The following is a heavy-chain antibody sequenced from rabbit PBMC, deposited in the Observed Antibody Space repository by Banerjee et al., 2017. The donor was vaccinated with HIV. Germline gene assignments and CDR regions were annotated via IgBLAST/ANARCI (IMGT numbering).Heavy chain of an antibody. CDR1: GFSFNSYY. J-gene: IGHJ4*01. Sequence: QEQLEESGGDLVKPEGSLTLTCTASGFSFNSYYMWWVRQAPGKGLEWIACINTSSGSTVYATWAKGRFTISRTSSTTVALQMTSLTAADTATYFCARDLAGVIGWNFNLWGQGTLVTVS. D-gene: IGHD4-1*01. CDR3: ARDLAGVIGWNFNL. V-gene: IGHV1S45*01. CDR2: INTSSGST.